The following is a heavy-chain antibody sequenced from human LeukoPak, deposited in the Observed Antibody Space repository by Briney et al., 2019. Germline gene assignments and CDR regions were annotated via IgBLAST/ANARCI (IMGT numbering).Heavy chain of an antibody. V-gene: IGHV4-39*07. D-gene: IGHD6-13*01. Sequence: SETLSLTCTVSGGSISSSSYYWGWIRQPPGKGLEWIGSIYYSGSTYYNPSLKSRVTISVDTSKNQFSLKLSSVTAADTAVYYCAREDLAAAGFDYWGQGTLVTVSS. CDR3: AREDLAAAGFDY. CDR2: IYYSGST. J-gene: IGHJ4*02. CDR1: GGSISSSSYY.